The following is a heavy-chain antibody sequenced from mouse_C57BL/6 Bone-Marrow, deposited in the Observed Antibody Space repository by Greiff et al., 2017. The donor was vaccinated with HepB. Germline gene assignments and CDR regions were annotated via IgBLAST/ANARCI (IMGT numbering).Heavy chain of an antibody. D-gene: IGHD1-1*02. CDR3: VRHMGSWYFDV. J-gene: IGHJ1*03. CDR2: IRSKSNNYAT. CDR1: GFSFNTYA. Sequence: VQLKESGGGLVQPKGSLKLSCAASGFSFNTYAMNWVRQTPGKGLEWVARIRSKSNNYATYYADSVKDRFTISRDDSESMLYLQMNNLKTEDTAMYYCVRHMGSWYFDVWGTGTTVTVSS. V-gene: IGHV10-1*01.